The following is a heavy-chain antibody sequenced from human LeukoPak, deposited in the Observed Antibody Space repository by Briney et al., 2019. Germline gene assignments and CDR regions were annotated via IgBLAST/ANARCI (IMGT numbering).Heavy chain of an antibody. Sequence: GASVKVSCKASGYTFTDYYIHWVRQAPGQGLGWMGWINPNSGGTNYAQKFQGRVTMTRDTSISTAYMELSRLRSDDTAVYYCARRIAAPGNDAFDIWGQGTMVTVSS. V-gene: IGHV1-2*02. D-gene: IGHD6-13*01. CDR2: INPNSGGT. J-gene: IGHJ3*02. CDR1: GYTFTDYY. CDR3: ARRIAAPGNDAFDI.